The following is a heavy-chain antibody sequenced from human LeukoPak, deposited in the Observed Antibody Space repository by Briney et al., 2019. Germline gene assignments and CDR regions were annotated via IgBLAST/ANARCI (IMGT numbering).Heavy chain of an antibody. CDR2: ISAYNGNT. CDR3: ASLKNYYDSSGYLVTDAFDI. J-gene: IGHJ3*02. CDR1: GYTFT. V-gene: IGHV1-18*01. Sequence: GASVKVSCKASGYTFTISWVRQAPGQGLEWMGWISAYNGNTNYAQKLQGRVTMTTDTSTSTAYMELGSLRSDDTAVYYCASLKNYYDSSGYLVTDAFDIWGQGTMVTVSS. D-gene: IGHD3-22*01.